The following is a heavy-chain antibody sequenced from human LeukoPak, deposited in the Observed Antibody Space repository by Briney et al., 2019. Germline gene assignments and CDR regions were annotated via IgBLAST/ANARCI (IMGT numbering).Heavy chain of an antibody. V-gene: IGHV4-34*01. Sequence: SETLSLTCAVYGGSFSGYYWSWIRQPPGKGLEWIGEINHSGSTNYNPSLKSRVTISVDTSKNQFSLKLSSVTAADTAVYYCASLYSSGWPDYYYYGMDAWGQGTTVTVSS. D-gene: IGHD6-19*01. CDR3: ASLYSSGWPDYYYYGMDA. J-gene: IGHJ6*02. CDR1: GGSFSGYY. CDR2: INHSGST.